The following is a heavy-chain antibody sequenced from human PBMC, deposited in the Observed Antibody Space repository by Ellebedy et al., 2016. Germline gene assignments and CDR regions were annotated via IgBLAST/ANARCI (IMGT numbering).Heavy chain of an antibody. V-gene: IGHV3-30*18. CDR1: GFTFGNYG. CDR2: ISDDGAKK. Sequence: GESLKISXAASGFTFGNYGMHWVRQAPGKGLEWVAVISDDGAKKFYAESLKGRFTISRDDSKRTVYLQMNSLRREDTAVYYCSNGGDEPDFWGQGTLV. J-gene: IGHJ4*02. CDR3: SNGGDEPDF.